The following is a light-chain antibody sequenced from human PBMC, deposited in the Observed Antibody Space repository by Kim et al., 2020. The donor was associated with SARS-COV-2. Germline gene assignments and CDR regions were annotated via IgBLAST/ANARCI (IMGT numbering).Light chain of an antibody. J-gene: IGLJ2*01. CDR3: QVWDSSTVI. CDR1: NIGSKS. Sequence: SVALGQTARITCGGNNIGSKSVHWYQQRPGQAPILVIYMDSKWPPGSPERFSGSNSGNMATLTISRAQAGDEADYYCQVWDSSTVIFGGGTQLTVL. V-gene: IGLV3-9*01. CDR2: MDS.